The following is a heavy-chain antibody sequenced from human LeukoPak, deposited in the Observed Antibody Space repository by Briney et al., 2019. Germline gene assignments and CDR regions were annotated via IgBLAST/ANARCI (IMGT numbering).Heavy chain of an antibody. V-gene: IGHV4-38-2*01. CDR1: GYSISSGYY. CDR3: ARLHYSSTSCYLYIDY. J-gene: IGHJ4*02. Sequence: SETLSLTCAVSGYSISSGYYWGWIRQPPGKGLEWIGSIYHSGSTYYNPSLKSRVTISVDTSKNQFSLKLSSVTAADTAVYYCARLHYSSTSCYLYIDYWGQGTLVTVSS. D-gene: IGHD2-2*01. CDR2: IYHSGST.